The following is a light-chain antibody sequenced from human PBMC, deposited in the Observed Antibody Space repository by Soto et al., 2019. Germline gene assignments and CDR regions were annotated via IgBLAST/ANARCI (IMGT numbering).Light chain of an antibody. CDR2: QDS. V-gene: IGLV3-1*01. CDR1: KLGDKY. CDR3: QAWDSSTPVV. Sequence: YELTQPPSVSVSPGQTASITCSGDKLGDKYACWYQQKPGQSPVLVIYQDSKRPSGIPERFSGSNSGNTATLTISGTQAMDEADYYCQAWDSSTPVVFGGGTKVTVL. J-gene: IGLJ2*01.